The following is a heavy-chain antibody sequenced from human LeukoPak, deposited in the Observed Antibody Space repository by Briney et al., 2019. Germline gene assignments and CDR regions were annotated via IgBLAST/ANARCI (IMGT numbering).Heavy chain of an antibody. Sequence: PGGSLRLSCAASGFTFSSYAMSWVRQAPGKGLEWVAFIRYDGSNKYYADSVKGRFTISRDNSKNTLYLQMNSLRAEDTAVYYCAKDQIYDSSGYYSYYFDYWGQGTLVTVSS. CDR1: GFTFSSYA. CDR2: IRYDGSNK. V-gene: IGHV3-30*02. D-gene: IGHD3-22*01. CDR3: AKDQIYDSSGYYSYYFDY. J-gene: IGHJ4*02.